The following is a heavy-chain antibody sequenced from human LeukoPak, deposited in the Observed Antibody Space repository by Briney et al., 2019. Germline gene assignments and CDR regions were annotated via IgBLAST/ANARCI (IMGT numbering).Heavy chain of an antibody. CDR2: IKQDGSET. CDR3: TRDPEVPMDV. Sequence: PGGSLRLSCAASGFTFINYWMGWVRQAPGKGLEWVANIKQDGSETYYVDSVKGRFTISRDNAKSSLFLHMNSLRAEDTAVYYCTRDPEVPMDVWGQGTTVTVSS. V-gene: IGHV3-7*01. CDR1: GFTFINYW. J-gene: IGHJ6*02.